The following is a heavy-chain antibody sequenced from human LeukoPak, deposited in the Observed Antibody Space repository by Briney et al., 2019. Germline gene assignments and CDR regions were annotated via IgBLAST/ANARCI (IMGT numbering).Heavy chain of an antibody. CDR3: ARESAGPNCSSTSCYFRRVN. V-gene: IGHV1-2*02. D-gene: IGHD2-2*01. CDR2: INPNSGGT. CDR1: GYTFTGYY. Sequence: ASVKVSCKASGYTFTGYYMHWVRQAPGQGLEWMGWINPNSGGTNCAQKFQGRVTMTRDTSISTAYMELSRLRSDDTAVYYCARESAGPNCSSTSCYFRRVNWGQGTLVTVSS. J-gene: IGHJ4*02.